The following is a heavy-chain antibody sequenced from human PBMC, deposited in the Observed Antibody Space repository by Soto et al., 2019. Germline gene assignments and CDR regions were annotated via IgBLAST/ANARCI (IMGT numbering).Heavy chain of an antibody. CDR3: ARGFTYGNFDYFDY. CDR1: GFTFSSYR. CDR2: INTDGSNT. D-gene: IGHD3-10*01. J-gene: IGHJ4*02. V-gene: IGHV3-74*01. Sequence: GGSLRLSCAASGFTFSSYRMHWFRQAPGKGLVWVSRINTDGSNTAYADSVKGRFTISRDNAKNTLYLQVSGLRAEDTAVYYCARGFTYGNFDYFDYWGQGTQVTVSS.